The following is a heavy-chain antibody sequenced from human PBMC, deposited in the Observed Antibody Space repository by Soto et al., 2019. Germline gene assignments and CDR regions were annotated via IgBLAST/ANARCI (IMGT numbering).Heavy chain of an antibody. CDR3: ATSSSLYYFDY. CDR2: FDPEDGET. D-gene: IGHD6-6*01. V-gene: IGHV1-24*01. CDR1: GYTLTELS. J-gene: IGHJ4*02. Sequence: ASVNGSCKVSGYTLTELSVHWVRQAPGKGLEWMGGFDPEDGETIYAQKFQGRVTMTEDTSTDTAYMELSSLRSEDTAVYYCATSSSLYYFDYWGQGTLVTVSS.